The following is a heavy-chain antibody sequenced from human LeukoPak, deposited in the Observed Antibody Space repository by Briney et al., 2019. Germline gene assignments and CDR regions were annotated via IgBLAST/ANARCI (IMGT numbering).Heavy chain of an antibody. CDR1: GYTFTYYA. V-gene: IGHV7-4-1*02. J-gene: IGHJ3*02. CDR3: ARRYERDAFDI. CDR2: INTNTGNT. D-gene: IGHD5-12*01. Sequence: ASVKVSCKASGYTFTYYAMNWVRQAPGQGLEWMGWINTNTGNTTYAQGFTGRFVFSLDTSVSTAYLQISSLKAEDTAVYYCARRYERDAFDIWGQGTMVTVSS.